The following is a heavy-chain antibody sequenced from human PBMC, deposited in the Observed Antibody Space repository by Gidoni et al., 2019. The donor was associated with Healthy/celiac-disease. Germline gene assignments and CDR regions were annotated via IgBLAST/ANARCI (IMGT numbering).Heavy chain of an antibody. CDR3: ASLTGYCSSTSCYTPLSY. Sequence: EVQLVESGGGLVQPGGSLRLSCAASGFTFSSSRMNWVRQAPGKGLEWVSYISSSSSTIYYADSVKGRFTISRDNAKNSLYLQMNSLRAEDTAVYYCASLTGYCSSTSCYTPLSYWGQGTLVTVSS. D-gene: IGHD2-2*02. CDR2: ISSSSSTI. J-gene: IGHJ4*02. V-gene: IGHV3-48*01. CDR1: GFTFSSSR.